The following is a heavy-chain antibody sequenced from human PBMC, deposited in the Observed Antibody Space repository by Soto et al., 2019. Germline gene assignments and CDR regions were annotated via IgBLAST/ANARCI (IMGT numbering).Heavy chain of an antibody. J-gene: IGHJ4*02. V-gene: IGHV3-30-3*01. CDR3: EREDIAAAGTSVQDYFDY. D-gene: IGHD6-13*01. Sequence: QVQLVESGGGVVQPGRSLRLSCAASGFTFSSYAMHWVRQAPGKGLEWVAVISYDGSKKYYADSVKDPFTISRDNSKNTLYLQKNSLRAEDTAVYYCEREDIAAAGTSVQDYFDYWGQGTLVTVSS. CDR1: GFTFSSYA. CDR2: ISYDGSKK.